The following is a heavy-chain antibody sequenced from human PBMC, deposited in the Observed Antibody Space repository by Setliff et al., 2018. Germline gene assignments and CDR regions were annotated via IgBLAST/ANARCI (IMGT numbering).Heavy chain of an antibody. CDR1: GGTFSSYA. CDR2: IIPILGIA. Sequence: GASVKVSCKASGGTFSSYAISWVRQAPGQGLEWMGGIIPILGIANYAQKFQGRVTITADESTSTAYMELRSLRSDDTAVYYCARVTIAVAGYFDFWGQGTLVTVSS. D-gene: IGHD6-19*01. CDR3: ARVTIAVAGYFDF. V-gene: IGHV1-69*10. J-gene: IGHJ4*02.